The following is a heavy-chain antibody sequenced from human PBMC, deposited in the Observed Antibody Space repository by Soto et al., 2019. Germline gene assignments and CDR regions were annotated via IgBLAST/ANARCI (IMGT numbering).Heavy chain of an antibody. J-gene: IGHJ3*02. D-gene: IGHD1-26*01. CDR1: SGSIGTYF. CDR2: IYYSGTT. Sequence: QVQLRESGPGLVKPSETLSLTCTVSSGSIGTYFWSWIRQPPGKGLEWIGYIYYSGTTNYNPSLKSRVTIFLYTSKNQFSLRLSSGTAADTAVYYCARGRGGTYDAFDIWGQGTLVTVSS. CDR3: ARGRGGTYDAFDI. V-gene: IGHV4-59*01.